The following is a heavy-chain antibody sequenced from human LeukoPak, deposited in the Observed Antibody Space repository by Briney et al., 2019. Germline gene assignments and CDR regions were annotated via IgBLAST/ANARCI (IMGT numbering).Heavy chain of an antibody. Sequence: GGSLRLSCAASGFTFSSYAMSWVRQAPGKGLEWVSAISGSGGSTYYADSVKGRFTISRDNSKNTLYLQMNSLRAEDTAVYYCAKDSSHVNYYDSSAPDYWGQGTLVTVSS. CDR1: GFTFSSYA. CDR2: ISGSGGST. V-gene: IGHV3-23*01. J-gene: IGHJ4*02. D-gene: IGHD3-22*01. CDR3: AKDSSHVNYYDSSAPDY.